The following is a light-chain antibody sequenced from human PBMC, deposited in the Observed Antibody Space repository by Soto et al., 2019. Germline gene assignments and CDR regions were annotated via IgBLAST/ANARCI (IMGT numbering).Light chain of an antibody. CDR3: QQRVTWLT. V-gene: IGKV3-11*01. J-gene: IGKJ4*01. CDR1: QSVGTY. Sequence: EIVLTQSPAILSLSPGERATLSCRASQSVGTYLDWYQQKLGQAPRLLIYDASNRATGIPARFSGSGSGTDFTLTISSLEHDDFAVYYWQQRVTWLTFGGGTKVEL. CDR2: DAS.